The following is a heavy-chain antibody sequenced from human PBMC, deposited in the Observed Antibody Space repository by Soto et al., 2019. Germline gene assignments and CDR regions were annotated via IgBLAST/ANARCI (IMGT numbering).Heavy chain of an antibody. CDR1: GFTFSRHW. J-gene: IGHJ6*03. CDR2: IKQDGSEK. V-gene: IGHV3-7*01. D-gene: IGHD3-3*01. CDR3: ARRWSYNDFWSGRDYYYMDV. Sequence: EVQVVESGGGLVQPGESLTLSCAASGFTFSRHWMNWVRQAPGKGLEWVANIKQDGSEKYYVDSVKGRFTISRDNAKNSLYLQMSSLRAEDTGVYYCARRWSYNDFWSGRDYYYMDVWGKGTTVTVSS.